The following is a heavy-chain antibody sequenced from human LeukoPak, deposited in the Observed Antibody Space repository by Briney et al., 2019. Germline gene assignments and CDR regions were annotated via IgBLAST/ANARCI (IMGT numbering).Heavy chain of an antibody. Sequence: ASVKVSCKASGYTFTSYYMHWVRQAPGQGLEWMGIINPSGGSTSYAQKFQGRVTITRNTSISTAYMELSSLRSEDTAVYYCARLRFGELLRYFDYWGQGTLVTVSS. CDR2: INPSGGST. CDR3: ARLRFGELLRYFDY. V-gene: IGHV1-46*01. D-gene: IGHD3-10*01. CDR1: GYTFTSYY. J-gene: IGHJ4*02.